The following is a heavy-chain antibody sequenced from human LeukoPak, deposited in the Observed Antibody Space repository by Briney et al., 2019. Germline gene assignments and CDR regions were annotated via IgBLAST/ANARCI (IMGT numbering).Heavy chain of an antibody. V-gene: IGHV3-74*01. CDR2: INSDGSST. Sequence: GGSRRLSGAASGFTFSSYWMHWVRQAPGKGLVWVSRINSDGSSTSYADSGKGRFTISRDNAKNTLYLQMNSLRAEDTAVYYCARLLYYYDSSGYYTTFDYWGQGTLVTVSS. CDR3: ARLLYYYDSSGYYTTFDY. J-gene: IGHJ4*02. CDR1: GFTFSSYW. D-gene: IGHD3-22*01.